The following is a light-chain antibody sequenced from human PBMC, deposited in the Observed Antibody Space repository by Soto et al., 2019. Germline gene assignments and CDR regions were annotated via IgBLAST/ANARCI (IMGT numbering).Light chain of an antibody. J-gene: IGKJ1*01. V-gene: IGKV1-9*01. Sequence: DILLTQSPSFLSASVGDRVPITCRASQGIASYLAWYQQKPGKAPKLLMYAESTLQSGVPSRFSGSGSGTEFTLTISSLQPEDFATYSCQQLNTYPWTFGQGTKVEIK. CDR2: AES. CDR1: QGIASY. CDR3: QQLNTYPWT.